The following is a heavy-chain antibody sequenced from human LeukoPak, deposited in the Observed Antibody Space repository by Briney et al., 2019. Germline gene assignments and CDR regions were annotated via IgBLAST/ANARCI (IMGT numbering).Heavy chain of an antibody. CDR2: IWYDGNDK. CDR3: ARGWGEKGRCRGGTCNNPEFDY. Sequence: PGGSLRLSCAASGFSFSSFGMHWVRQAPDKGLEWVAVIWYDGNDKYFAESVKGRFTISRDNSMDTLYLQMNSLRAEDTAVYYCARGWGEKGRCRGGTCNNPEFDYWGQGVLVTVSS. D-gene: IGHD2-15*01. CDR1: GFSFSSFG. V-gene: IGHV3-33*01. J-gene: IGHJ4*02.